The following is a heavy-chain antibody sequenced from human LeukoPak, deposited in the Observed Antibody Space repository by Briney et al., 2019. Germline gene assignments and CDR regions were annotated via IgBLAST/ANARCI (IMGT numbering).Heavy chain of an antibody. CDR3: ARDKGEYYDSSGYLDY. CDR1: GGSISRYY. V-gene: IGHV4-59*01. Sequence: PSETLSLTCTVSGGSISRYYWSWIRQPPGKGLEWIGYIYYSGNTNCNPALKSRVTMSVDTSKNQFSLKLSSVTAADTAVYYCARDKGEYYDSSGYLDYWGQGTLVTVSS. D-gene: IGHD3-22*01. CDR2: IYYSGNT. J-gene: IGHJ4*02.